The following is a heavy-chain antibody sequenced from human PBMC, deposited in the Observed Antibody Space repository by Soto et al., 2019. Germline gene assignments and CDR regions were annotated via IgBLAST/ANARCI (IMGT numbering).Heavy chain of an antibody. CDR1: GYTFTSYA. CDR3: ARHSDYYDVIVYDNETTECYFVL. Sequence: ASVKVSCKASGYTFTSYAMHWVRQAPGQRLEWMGWINAGNGNTKYSQKFQGRVTITRDTSASTAYMELSSLRSEDTAAYYCARHSDYYDVIVYDNETTECYFVLWHHGPLVAVS. V-gene: IGHV1-3*01. D-gene: IGHD3-22*01. J-gene: IGHJ2*01. CDR2: INAGNGNT.